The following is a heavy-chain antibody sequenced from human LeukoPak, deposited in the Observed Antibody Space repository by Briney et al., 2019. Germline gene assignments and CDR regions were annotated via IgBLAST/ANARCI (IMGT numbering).Heavy chain of an antibody. J-gene: IGHJ4*02. CDR2: IIPILGIA. D-gene: IGHD4-17*01. CDR3: ARGSSTLADY. Sequence: PVASVKVSCKASGGTFSSYAISLVRQAPGQGLEWMGRIIPILGIANYAQKFQGRVTITADKSTSTAYMELSSLRSEDTAVYYCARGSSTLADYWGQGTLVTVSS. V-gene: IGHV1-69*04. CDR1: GGTFSSYA.